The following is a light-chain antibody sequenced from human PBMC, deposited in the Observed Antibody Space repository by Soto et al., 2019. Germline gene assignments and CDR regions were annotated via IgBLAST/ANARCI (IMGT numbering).Light chain of an antibody. Sequence: DIQLTQSPSSLSASVGDRVTITRRASQSISNFLNWYQQRPGQAPKRLISSSSNVQSGVPSRFSGRGSGTDFTLTISGLQPEDAASYCCQQSYNTPRTFGQGTKVHIK. CDR2: SSS. V-gene: IGKV1-39*01. CDR3: QQSYNTPRT. CDR1: QSISNF. J-gene: IGKJ1*01.